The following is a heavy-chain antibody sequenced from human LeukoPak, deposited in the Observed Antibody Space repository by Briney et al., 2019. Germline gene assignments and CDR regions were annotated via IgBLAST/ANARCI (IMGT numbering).Heavy chain of an antibody. CDR2: IYTSGST. V-gene: IGHV4-4*07. J-gene: IGHJ3*02. CDR1: GGSISSYY. Sequence: SETLSLTCTVSGGSISSYYWSWIRQPAGKGLEWIGRIYTSGSTNYNPSLKSRVTISVDTSKNQFSLKLSSVTAADTAVYYCARFLRTVDAFDIWGQGTMVTVSS. D-gene: IGHD4-17*01. CDR3: ARFLRTVDAFDI.